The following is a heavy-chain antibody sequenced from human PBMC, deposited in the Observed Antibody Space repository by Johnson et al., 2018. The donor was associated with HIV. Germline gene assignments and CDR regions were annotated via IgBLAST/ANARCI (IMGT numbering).Heavy chain of an antibody. Sequence: QVQLVESGGGVVQPGRSLRLSCGASGFTLRSYAMHWVRQAPGKGLEWVAVISYDGSNKYNADSVKGRFTISRDNSKNTLYLQMNSLRAEDTAVYYCARDREQLVRYAFDIWGQGTMVTVSS. V-gene: IGHV3-30*04. CDR2: ISYDGSNK. CDR3: ARDREQLVRYAFDI. J-gene: IGHJ3*02. D-gene: IGHD6-6*01. CDR1: GFTLRSYA.